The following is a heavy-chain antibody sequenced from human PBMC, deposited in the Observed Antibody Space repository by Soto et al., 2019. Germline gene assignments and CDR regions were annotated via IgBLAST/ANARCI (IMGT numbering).Heavy chain of an antibody. V-gene: IGHV3-23*01. D-gene: IGHD3-22*01. J-gene: IGHJ6*02. CDR2: ISGSGGST. Sequence: GGSLRLSCAASGFTFSSYAMSWVRQAPGKGLEWVSAISGSGGSTYYADSVKGRFTISRDNSKNTLYLQMNSLRAEDTAVYYCAKRLQHYYDSSGPPSYYYYGMDVWGQGTTVTVSS. CDR3: AKRLQHYYDSSGPPSYYYYGMDV. CDR1: GFTFSSYA.